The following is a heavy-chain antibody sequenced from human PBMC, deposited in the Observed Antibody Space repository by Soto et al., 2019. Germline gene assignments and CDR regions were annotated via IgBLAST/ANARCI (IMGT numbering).Heavy chain of an antibody. CDR2: ISAYNGNT. Sequence: ASVKVSCKASGYTFTSYGISWVRQAPGQGLEWMGWISAYNGNTNYAQKLQGRVTISVDTSKNQLTLNLRSLTAADTAVYYCVRRYGLGSPNWFDPWGQGTLVTVSS. D-gene: IGHD3-10*01. CDR3: VRRYGLGSPNWFDP. CDR1: GYTFTSYG. V-gene: IGHV1-18*04. J-gene: IGHJ5*02.